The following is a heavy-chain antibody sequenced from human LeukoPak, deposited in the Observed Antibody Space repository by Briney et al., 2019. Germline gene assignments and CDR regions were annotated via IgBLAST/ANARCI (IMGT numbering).Heavy chain of an antibody. J-gene: IGHJ4*02. D-gene: IGHD1-26*01. CDR3: ARGQGELRACDY. CDR2: INHSGST. CDR1: GGSFSGYC. Sequence: SETLSLTCAVYGGSFSGYCWSWIRQPPGKGLEWIGEINHSGSTNYNPSLKSRVTISVDTSKNQFSLKLSSVTAADTAVCYCARGQGELRACDYWGQGTLVTVSS. V-gene: IGHV4-34*01.